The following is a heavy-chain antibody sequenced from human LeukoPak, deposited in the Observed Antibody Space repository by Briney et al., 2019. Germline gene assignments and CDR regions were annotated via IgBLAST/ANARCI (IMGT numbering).Heavy chain of an antibody. CDR1: RGSFNGYY. V-gene: IGHV4-34*01. Sequence: SETLSLTCAVYRGSFNGYYWSWIRQPPGKGLEWIGEVNHSGSTNYNPSLKSRVTVSVDTSKNQFSLKLSSVTAADTAVYYRARASYCTNGVCWWDYWGQGTLVTVSS. CDR2: VNHSGST. D-gene: IGHD2-8*01. CDR3: ARASYCTNGVCWWDY. J-gene: IGHJ4*02.